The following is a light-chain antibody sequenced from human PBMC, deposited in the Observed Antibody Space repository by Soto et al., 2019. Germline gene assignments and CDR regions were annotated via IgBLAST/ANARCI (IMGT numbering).Light chain of an antibody. CDR1: QSVSNNY. J-gene: IGKJ1*01. V-gene: IGKV3-20*01. CDR2: GAS. Sequence: EIVLTQSPGTLSVSPGERATLSCRASQSVSNNYLAWYQQKPGQAPRLLIYGASNRATGIPDRFSGSGSGTDFTLTISRLEPEDFAVYYCQHYVTSLTTFGQGTKVDIK. CDR3: QHYVTSLTT.